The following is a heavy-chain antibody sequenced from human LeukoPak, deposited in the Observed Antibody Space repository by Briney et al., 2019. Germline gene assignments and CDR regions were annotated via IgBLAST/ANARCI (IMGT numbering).Heavy chain of an antibody. D-gene: IGHD1-26*01. CDR1: GYTFTGYY. CDR2: INPNSGGT. J-gene: IGHJ4*02. Sequence: ASVKVSCKASGYTFTGYYMHWVRQAPGQGLEWMGWINPNSGGTNYAQKFQGRVTMTRDTSTSTVYMELSSLRSEDTAVYYCARDLEEYWDRALDYWGQGTLVTVSS. V-gene: IGHV1-2*02. CDR3: ARDLEEYWDRALDY.